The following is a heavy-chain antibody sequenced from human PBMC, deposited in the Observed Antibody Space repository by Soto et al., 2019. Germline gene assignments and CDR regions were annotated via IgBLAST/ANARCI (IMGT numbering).Heavy chain of an antibody. V-gene: IGHV4-4*07. Sequence: PSGTLSLTCVVSGDSISSYHWSWIRQSAGKGLEWIGRIHSSGSTQYNPSLKSRVTMSVDMSKNQFSLRVTSVSAADTAIYYCASGIAGLTWSWFDSWRRGALVIVSS. D-gene: IGHD6-13*01. CDR2: IHSSGST. CDR3: ASGIAGLTWSWFDS. J-gene: IGHJ5*01. CDR1: GDSISSYH.